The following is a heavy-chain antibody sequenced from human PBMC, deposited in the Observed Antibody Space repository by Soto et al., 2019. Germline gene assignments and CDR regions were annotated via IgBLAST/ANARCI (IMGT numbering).Heavy chain of an antibody. Sequence: QVQLVQSGAEVKKPGSSVKVSCKASGGTFSSYTISWVRQAPGQGLEWMGRILPILGIANYAQKFQGRVTITADKSTSTAYMELSSLRSEDTAVYYCAREVVVVPAASGGYYYGMDVWGQGTTVTVSS. V-gene: IGHV1-69*08. J-gene: IGHJ6*02. CDR3: AREVVVVPAASGGYYYGMDV. D-gene: IGHD2-2*01. CDR2: ILPILGIA. CDR1: GGTFSSYT.